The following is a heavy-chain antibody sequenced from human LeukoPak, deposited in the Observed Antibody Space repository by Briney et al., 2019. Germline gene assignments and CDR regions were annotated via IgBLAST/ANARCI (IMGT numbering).Heavy chain of an antibody. CDR2: INHSGST. D-gene: IGHD3-10*01. CDR3: ARVGDYYGSGSYRWANYYYYYYMDV. CDR1: GGSFSGYY. Sequence: SEALSLTCAVYGGSFSGYYWSWIRQPPGKGLEWIGEINHSGSTNYNPSLKSRVTISVDTSKNQFSLKLSSVTAADTAVYYCARVGDYYGSGSYRWANYYYYYYMDVWGKGTTVTISS. V-gene: IGHV4-34*01. J-gene: IGHJ6*03.